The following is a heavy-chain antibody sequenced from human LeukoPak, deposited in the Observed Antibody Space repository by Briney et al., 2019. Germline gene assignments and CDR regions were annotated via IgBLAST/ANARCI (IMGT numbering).Heavy chain of an antibody. V-gene: IGHV3-11*01. J-gene: IGHJ5*01. CDR2: LSKSGSDI. D-gene: IGHD7-27*01. Sequence: GGSLRLSCTAFGFTFSDHYMTWIRQAPGKGLECVSYLSKSGSDIFYADSVKGRFSISRDNAKNSLYLQMNSLRAEDTAVYYCARGHWGLDSWGQGTLVTVSS. CDR3: ARGHWGLDS. CDR1: GFTFSDHY.